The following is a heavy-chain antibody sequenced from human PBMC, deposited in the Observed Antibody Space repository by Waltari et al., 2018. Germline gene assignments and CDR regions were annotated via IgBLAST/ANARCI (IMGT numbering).Heavy chain of an antibody. J-gene: IGHJ4*02. D-gene: IGHD5-18*01. CDR1: GFTFSSYA. CDR2: ISGSGCST. V-gene: IGHV3-23*01. CDR3: AKTWIQLWDYFDY. Sequence: EVQLLESGGGLVQPGGSLRLSCAASGFTFSSYAMSWVRQAPGKGLEWVSTISGSGCSTYYADSVKGRFTISRDNSKNTLYLQMNSLRAEDTAVYYCAKTWIQLWDYFDYWGQGTLVTVSS.